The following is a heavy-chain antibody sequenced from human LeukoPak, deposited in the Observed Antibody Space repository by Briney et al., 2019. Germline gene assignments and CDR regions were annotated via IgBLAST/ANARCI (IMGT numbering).Heavy chain of an antibody. CDR2: IIPILGIA. CDR1: GGTFSSYA. J-gene: IGHJ4*02. V-gene: IGHV1-69*04. CDR3: AISSKLERPYY. D-gene: IGHD1-1*01. Sequence: GASVKVSCKASGGTFSSYAISWVRQAPGQGLEWMGRIIPILGIANYAQKFQGRVTITADESTSTAYMELSSLRSEDTAVYYCAISSKLERPYYWGQGTLVTVSS.